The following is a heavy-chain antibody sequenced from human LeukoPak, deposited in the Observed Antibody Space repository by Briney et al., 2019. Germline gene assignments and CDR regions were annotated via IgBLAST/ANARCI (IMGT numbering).Heavy chain of an antibody. CDR1: GFTFSSYA. V-gene: IGHV3-23*01. CDR3: ANSVPLYYYGMDV. D-gene: IGHD3-10*01. CDR2: ISGSGGST. J-gene: IGHJ6*02. Sequence: GGSLRLSCAASGFTFSSYAMSWVRQAPGKGLEWVSAISGSGGSTYYADSVKGRFTISRDNSKNTLYLQMSSLRAEDTAVHYCANSVPLYYYGMDVWGQGTTVTVSS.